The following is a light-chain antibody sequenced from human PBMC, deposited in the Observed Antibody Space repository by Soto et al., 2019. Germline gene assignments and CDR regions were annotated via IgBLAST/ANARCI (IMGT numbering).Light chain of an antibody. J-gene: IGKJ1*01. CDR1: QSVSNNY. Sequence: EIVLTQSPGTLSLSPGERATLSCRASQSVSNNYLAWYQQKPGQAPRLLIYGASNRATGIPDRFSGSGSGTNFTLTISRLEPEDFAVYYCQQDGSSETFGQGTKVDIK. CDR2: GAS. V-gene: IGKV3-20*01. CDR3: QQDGSSET.